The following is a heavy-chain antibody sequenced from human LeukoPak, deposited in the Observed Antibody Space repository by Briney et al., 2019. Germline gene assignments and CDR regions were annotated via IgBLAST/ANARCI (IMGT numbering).Heavy chain of an antibody. D-gene: IGHD2-15*01. CDR1: GGSTSSSSYY. J-gene: IGHJ4*02. Sequence: SETLSLTCTVSGGSTSSSSYYWGWIRRPPGKGLEWIGSIYYTGSTYYNPSLKSRVTISVDTSKNQFSLKLSSVTAADTAVYYCARLLCSGGACGFDYWGQGTLVSVSS. CDR3: ARLLCSGGACGFDY. V-gene: IGHV4-39*01. CDR2: IYYTGST.